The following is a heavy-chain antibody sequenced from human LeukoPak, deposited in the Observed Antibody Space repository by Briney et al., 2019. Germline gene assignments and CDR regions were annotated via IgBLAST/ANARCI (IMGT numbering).Heavy chain of an antibody. CDR1: GGSISSYY. D-gene: IGHD3-9*01. J-gene: IGHJ3*02. Sequence: SETLSLTCTVSGGSISSYYWSWIRQPPGKGLEWIGYIYYSGSTNYNPSLKSRVTISVDTSKNQFSLKLSSVTAADTAVYYCARTDWFLAFDIWGQGTMVTVSS. CDR3: ARTDWFLAFDI. CDR2: IYYSGST. V-gene: IGHV4-59*12.